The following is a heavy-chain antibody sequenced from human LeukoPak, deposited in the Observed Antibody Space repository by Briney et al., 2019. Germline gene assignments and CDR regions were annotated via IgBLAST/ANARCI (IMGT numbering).Heavy chain of an antibody. D-gene: IGHD5-18*01. J-gene: IGHJ4*02. V-gene: IGHV1-18*01. CDR3: ARRGSVDTPMSNCEWWY. Sequence: ASVKVSCKASGYTFTTYGISWLRQAPGQGLEWMGWISTYNGDTNYAQKLQGRVTLTTDTSTSTVYMELRSLRSDDTAVYYCARRGSVDTPMSNCEWWYWGQGTLVTVPS. CDR2: ISTYNGDT. CDR1: GYTFTTYG.